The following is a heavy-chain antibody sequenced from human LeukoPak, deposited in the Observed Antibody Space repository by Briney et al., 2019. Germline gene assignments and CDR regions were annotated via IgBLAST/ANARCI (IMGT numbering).Heavy chain of an antibody. CDR1: GGPFSGYY. Sequence: ASETLSLTCDVLGGPFSGYYWSWIRQPPGRRLEWIGEISQFGSSDYNPSLKSRVTISVDTSRGRFSLKLGSVTAADTAVYYCAREKRIAVPPKGNYFDYWGQGTLVTVSS. D-gene: IGHD6-19*01. J-gene: IGHJ4*02. CDR2: ISQFGSS. CDR3: AREKRIAVPPKGNYFDY. V-gene: IGHV4-34*01.